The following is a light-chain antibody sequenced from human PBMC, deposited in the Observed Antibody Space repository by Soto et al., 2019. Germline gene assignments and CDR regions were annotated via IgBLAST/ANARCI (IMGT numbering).Light chain of an antibody. Sequence: DIQMTQSPSSLSASVGDRVTITCLASQDIRNDLGWFQQIPGKAPKRLIYAASSLQSGVPSRFGGSGSGTEFTPTVSSLQPEDFATYYCLQYNSYPHTFGQGTKLEIK. V-gene: IGKV1-17*01. CDR1: QDIRND. CDR2: AAS. J-gene: IGKJ2*01. CDR3: LQYNSYPHT.